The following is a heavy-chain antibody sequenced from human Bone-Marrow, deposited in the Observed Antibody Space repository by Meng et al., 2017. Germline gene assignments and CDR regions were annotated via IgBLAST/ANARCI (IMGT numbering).Heavy chain of an antibody. V-gene: IGHV3-53*04. CDR3: ATATYSNGWTAERDY. J-gene: IGHJ4*02. Sequence: GESLKISCAASGFTGRSNYMSWVRQAPGKGLEWVSVLFSYGTTYYAESVKGRVTISRHNSENTLYLQMNSLRIEDTAIHYSATATYSNGWTAERDYWGQGTLVTVSS. CDR2: LFSYGTT. CDR1: GFTGRSNY. D-gene: IGHD6-19*01.